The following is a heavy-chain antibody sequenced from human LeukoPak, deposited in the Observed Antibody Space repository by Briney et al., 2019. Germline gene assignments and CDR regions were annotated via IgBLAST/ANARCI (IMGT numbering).Heavy chain of an antibody. CDR1: GFTFSIHG. D-gene: IGHD1-7*01. J-gene: IGHJ4*02. CDR3: AKDATPRNSFWDHFDS. V-gene: IGHV3-23*01. CDR2: VGGGNDI. Sequence: PGGSLRLFCVASGFTFSIHGMSWVRQAPGKGLEWVSSVGGGNDIHYADSVKGRFTASRDDSKSTVYLQMNSVRVEDTAFYFCAKDATPRNSFWDHFDSWGQGTLVTVSS.